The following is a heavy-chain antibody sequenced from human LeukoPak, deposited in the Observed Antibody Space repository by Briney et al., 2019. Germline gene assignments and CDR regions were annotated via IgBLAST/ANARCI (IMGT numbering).Heavy chain of an antibody. Sequence: GGSLRLSCAASGFTFSSYAMSWVRQAPGKGLEWVSAISGSGGSTSYADSVKGRFTISRDNAKNTLYLQMNSLRAEDTAVYYCVRDVGGIYYVFGYWGQGTLVTVSS. D-gene: IGHD1-26*01. J-gene: IGHJ4*02. CDR3: VRDVGGIYYVFGY. CDR2: ISGSGGST. V-gene: IGHV3-23*01. CDR1: GFTFSSYA.